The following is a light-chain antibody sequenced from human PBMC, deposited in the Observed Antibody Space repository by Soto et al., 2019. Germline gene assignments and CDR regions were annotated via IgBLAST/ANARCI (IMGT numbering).Light chain of an antibody. Sequence: EIVMTQSPATLSVSPGERATLSCRASQSVSSNLAWYQQQPGQAPRLLIYGASTRATGIPARFSGSGSGTEFTLTVSSLQSEDFAVYYCQQYNNWPPTFGQGTRREIK. CDR2: GAS. CDR1: QSVSSN. V-gene: IGKV3-15*01. CDR3: QQYNNWPPT. J-gene: IGKJ5*01.